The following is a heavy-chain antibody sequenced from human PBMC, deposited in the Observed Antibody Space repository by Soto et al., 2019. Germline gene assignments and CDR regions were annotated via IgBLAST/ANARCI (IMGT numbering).Heavy chain of an antibody. CDR3: ASNSVKYFDTPAQFDY. CDR2: INGGNGRT. J-gene: IGHJ4*02. V-gene: IGHV1-3*01. D-gene: IGHD3-22*01. CDR1: ADTFTKSA. Sequence: QVCLVQSGAEVKRPGASVKISCKASADTFTKSAIHWVRQAPGQGLEWLGWINGGNGRTKFSLEFQVRVATFRDTSASKAYMELSSLRDKDTSVCYCASNSVKYFDTPAQFDYWGQGTLVTVSS.